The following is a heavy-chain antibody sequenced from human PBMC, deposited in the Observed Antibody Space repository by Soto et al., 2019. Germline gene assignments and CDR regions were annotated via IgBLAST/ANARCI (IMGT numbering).Heavy chain of an antibody. CDR2: INAGGSRT. CDR1: GFTVSSNY. CDR3: EARVSTNGWYAHFDY. J-gene: IGHJ4*02. V-gene: IGHV3-53*01. Sequence: GGSLRLSCSASGFTVSSNYMSWVRQAPGKGLEWVSLINAGGSRTYYADSVKGRFTISRDSSKNTMYLQMNSLRAEDTAIYYCEARVSTNGWYAHFDYWGQGTLVTVYS. D-gene: IGHD6-19*01.